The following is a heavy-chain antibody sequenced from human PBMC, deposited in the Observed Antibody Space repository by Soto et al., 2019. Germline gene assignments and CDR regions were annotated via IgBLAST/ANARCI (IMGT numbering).Heavy chain of an antibody. CDR2: SDHSGRT. D-gene: IGHD3-16*01. J-gene: IGHJ6*02. Sequence: SETLSLTCAVYGGSFSGFYWRWIRQPPGKGLEWIGESDHSGRTKYNAPLKSRVTISVDTSKKQFSLKLSSVTAADTAVYYCARGMGEESTFYKYYGMDVWGQGTTVT. CDR3: ARGMGEESTFYKYYGMDV. V-gene: IGHV4-34*01. CDR1: GGSFSGFY.